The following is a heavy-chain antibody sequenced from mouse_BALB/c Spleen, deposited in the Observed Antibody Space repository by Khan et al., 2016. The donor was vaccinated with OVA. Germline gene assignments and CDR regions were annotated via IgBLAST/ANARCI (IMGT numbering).Heavy chain of an antibody. J-gene: IGHJ3*01. CDR2: ISNDGSYT. Sequence: EVELVESGGDLVKPGGSLKLSCAASGFTFSSYGMSWVRQTPDKRLEWVATISNDGSYTYYPDSVKGRFTISRDNVKNTLYLQMSSLKSEDTARYYCASHLTGSFAYWGQGTLVTVSA. CDR1: GFTFSSYG. D-gene: IGHD4-1*01. CDR3: ASHLTGSFAY. V-gene: IGHV5-6*01.